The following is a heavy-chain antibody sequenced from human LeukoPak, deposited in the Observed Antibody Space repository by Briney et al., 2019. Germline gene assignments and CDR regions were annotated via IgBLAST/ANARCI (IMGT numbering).Heavy chain of an antibody. CDR2: ISSSGSTM. J-gene: IGHJ6*02. D-gene: IGHD5-12*01. CDR1: GFTFSSYS. CDR3: ARENSVLGASRWYYGMDV. V-gene: IGHV3-48*02. Sequence: GGSLRLSCAASGFTFSSYSMNWVRQAPGKGLEWVSYISSSGSTMYYADSVKGRFTISRDNAKDSLYLQMNSLRDEDTAVYYCARENSVLGASRWYYGMDVWGQGTTVTVSS.